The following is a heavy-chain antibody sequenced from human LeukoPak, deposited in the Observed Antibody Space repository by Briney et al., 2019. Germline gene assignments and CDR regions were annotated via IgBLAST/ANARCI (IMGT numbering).Heavy chain of an antibody. D-gene: IGHD6-19*01. Sequence: GASVKASCKASGYTFTGYYMHWVRQAPGQGLEWMGWINPNSGGTNYAQKFQGRVTMTRGTSISTAYMELSRLRSDDTAVYYCARGYRLYSSGWYDLGYWGQGTLVTVSS. CDR3: ARGYRLYSSGWYDLGY. CDR2: INPNSGGT. CDR1: GYTFTGYY. J-gene: IGHJ4*02. V-gene: IGHV1-2*02.